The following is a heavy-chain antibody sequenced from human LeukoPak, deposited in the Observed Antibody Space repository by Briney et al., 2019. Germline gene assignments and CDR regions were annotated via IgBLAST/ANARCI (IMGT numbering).Heavy chain of an antibody. CDR3: ARDLAAYYYGSGSPRNDY. CDR1: GYTFTSYG. Sequence: ASVKVTCMASGYTFTSYGISWVRQAPGQGLEWMGWISAYNGNTNYEQKPQGRVNMTTDTSTSTAYMELRSLRSDDTAVYYCARDLAAYYYGSGSPRNDYWGQGTLVTVSS. J-gene: IGHJ4*02. V-gene: IGHV1-18*01. CDR2: ISAYNGNT. D-gene: IGHD3-10*01.